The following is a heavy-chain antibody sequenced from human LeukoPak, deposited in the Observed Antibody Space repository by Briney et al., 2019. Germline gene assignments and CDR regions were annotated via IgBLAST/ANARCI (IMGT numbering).Heavy chain of an antibody. J-gene: IGHJ5*02. CDR2: ISGSGGST. CDR1: GFTFSSYA. D-gene: IGHD6-13*01. V-gene: IGHV3-23*01. Sequence: GGSLRLSCAASGFTFSSYAMSWVRQAPGKGLEWVSAISGSGGSTYYADSVKGRFTISRDNSKNTLYLQMNSLRAEDTAVYYRAKDLSVYSSSWYSWFDPWGQGTLVTVSS. CDR3: AKDLSVYSSSWYSWFDP.